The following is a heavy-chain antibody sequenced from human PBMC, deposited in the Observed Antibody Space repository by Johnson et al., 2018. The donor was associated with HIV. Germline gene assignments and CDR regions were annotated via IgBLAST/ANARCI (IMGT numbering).Heavy chain of an antibody. J-gene: IGHJ3*02. V-gene: IGHV3-20*04. D-gene: IGHD3-10*01. CDR1: GFTFDDHG. CDR2: INGDGSRT. CDR3: ATELLRTEHDVFDI. Sequence: MLLVESGGGVVRPGGSLRLSCAASGFTFDDHGMNWVRQAPGKGLEWVSRINGDGSRTSYADSVKGRFTISRDNSKNTLYLQMNSLRAEDTAVYYCATELLRTEHDVFDIWGQGTMVTVSS.